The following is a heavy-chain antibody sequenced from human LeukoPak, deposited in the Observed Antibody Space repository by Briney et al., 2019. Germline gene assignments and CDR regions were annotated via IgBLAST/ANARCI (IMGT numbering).Heavy chain of an antibody. J-gene: IGHJ4*02. V-gene: IGHV1-46*01. D-gene: IGHD6-6*01. CDR2: INPSGDST. CDR1: GYTFSDWP. CDR3: AKIAARDTGEGY. Sequence: ASVKVSCKASGYTFSDWPINWVRQAPGQGLEWMGVINPSGDSTSYAPNFQGRVTVTRDTSTSTVYMELSSLRSEDTAIYYCAKIAARDTGEGYWGQGTLVTVSS.